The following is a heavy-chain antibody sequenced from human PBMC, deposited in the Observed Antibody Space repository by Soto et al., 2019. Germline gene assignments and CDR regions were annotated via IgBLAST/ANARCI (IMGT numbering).Heavy chain of an antibody. CDR2: IKSKTDGGTT. CDR1: GFTFSNAW. J-gene: IGHJ6*02. V-gene: IGHV3-15*07. CDR3: TTETPVLLWFWEPRDYYYYGMDV. D-gene: IGHD3-10*01. Sequence: GGSLRLSCAASGFTFSNAWMNWVRQAPGKGLEWVGRIKSKTDGGTTDYAAPVKGRFTISRDDSKNTLYLQMNSLKTEDTAVYYCTTETPVLLWFWEPRDYYYYGMDVWGQGTTVPVSS.